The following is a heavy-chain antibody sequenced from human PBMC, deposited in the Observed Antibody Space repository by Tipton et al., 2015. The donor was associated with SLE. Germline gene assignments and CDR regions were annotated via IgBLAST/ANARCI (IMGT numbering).Heavy chain of an antibody. CDR1: GFTFDDYA. J-gene: IGHJ4*02. CDR3: ATRGGGDSDY. V-gene: IGHV3-9*01. CDR2: INWNSGTI. D-gene: IGHD4-17*01. Sequence: SLRLSCAASGFTFDDYAMHWVRQAPGKGLEWVSGINWNSGTIVYADSVEGRFTISRDNAESSLYLQMNSLRAEDTAIYYCATRGGGDSDYWGQGTLVSVSS.